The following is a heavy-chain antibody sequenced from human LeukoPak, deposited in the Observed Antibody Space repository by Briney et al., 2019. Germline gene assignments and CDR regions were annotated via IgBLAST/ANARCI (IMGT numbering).Heavy chain of an antibody. Sequence: SETLSLTCTVSGGSISSSGYYWGWIRQPPGKGLEWIGSIYYSGSTYYNPSLKSRVTISVDTSKNQFSLKLSSVTAADTAVYYCARQASYYDSSGYLSNFDYWGQGTLVTVSS. J-gene: IGHJ4*02. CDR1: GGSISSSGYY. V-gene: IGHV4-39*01. CDR2: IYYSGST. CDR3: ARQASYYDSSGYLSNFDY. D-gene: IGHD3-22*01.